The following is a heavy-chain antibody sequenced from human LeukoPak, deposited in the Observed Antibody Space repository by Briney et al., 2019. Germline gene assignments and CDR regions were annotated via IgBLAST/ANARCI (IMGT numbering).Heavy chain of an antibody. CDR1: GFTFTTYS. V-gene: IGHV3-48*01. CDR3: AKKDGTLMVRGVTIDY. D-gene: IGHD3-10*01. J-gene: IGHJ4*02. CDR2: ITTTSSTM. Sequence: PGGSLRLSCAASGFTFTTYSMNWVRQAPGKGLEWVSYITTTSSTMYYADSVKGRFTISRDNAKNSLYLQMNSLRAEDTAVYYCAKKDGTLMVRGVTIDYWGQGTLVTVSS.